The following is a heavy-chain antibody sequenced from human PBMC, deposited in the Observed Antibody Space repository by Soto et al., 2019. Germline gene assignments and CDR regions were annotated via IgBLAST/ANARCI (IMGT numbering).Heavy chain of an antibody. Sequence: SETLSLTCPVSGGSINSGGYYWSWIRQHPGEGLEWIGHIFYSGTTDYNPSLKSRVSISIDTSKNNFSLMPNSVTAADTAVYYCARRDIGFDAFDIWGQGTMVTVSS. J-gene: IGHJ3*02. V-gene: IGHV4-31*03. CDR1: GGSINSGGYY. CDR2: IFYSGTT. CDR3: ARRDIGFDAFDI. D-gene: IGHD3-10*01.